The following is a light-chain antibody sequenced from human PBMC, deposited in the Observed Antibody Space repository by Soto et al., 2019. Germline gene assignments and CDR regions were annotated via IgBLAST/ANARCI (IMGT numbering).Light chain of an antibody. V-gene: IGLV2-14*01. CDR1: SSDVGGYNY. Sequence: QSALTQPASVSGSPGQSITISCTGTSSDVGGYNYVSWYQQHPGKAPKLMIYDVSNRPSGVSNRFSGSKSGNTASLTISGPQVEDGADYHGTSYKSRSPGFFGTGPKVPGL. CDR3: TSYKSRSPGF. CDR2: DVS. J-gene: IGLJ1*01.